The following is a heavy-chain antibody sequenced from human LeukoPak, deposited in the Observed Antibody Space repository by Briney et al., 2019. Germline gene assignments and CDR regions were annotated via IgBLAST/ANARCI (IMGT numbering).Heavy chain of an antibody. CDR1: GGSISSYY. D-gene: IGHD1-26*01. J-gene: IGHJ5*02. Sequence: NPSETLSLTCTVSGGSISSYYWSWIRQPPGKGLEWIGYIYYSGSTNYNPSLKSRVTISVDTSKNQFSLKLSSVTAADTAVYYCARGGSFSTSWFDPWGQGTLVTVSS. V-gene: IGHV4-59*01. CDR2: IYYSGST. CDR3: ARGGSFSTSWFDP.